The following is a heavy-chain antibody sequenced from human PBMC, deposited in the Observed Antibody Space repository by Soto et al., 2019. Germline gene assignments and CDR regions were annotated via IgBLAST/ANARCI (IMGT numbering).Heavy chain of an antibody. CDR2: INYSGTT. CDR1: GGSISSGGYY. D-gene: IGHD3-22*01. J-gene: IGHJ4*02. CDR3: AQYDGSAVKGYFDY. Sequence: SETLSLTCTVSGGSISSGGYYWSWIRQHPGKGLEWIGYINYSGTTYYNPSLRSRLTISVDTSKNQFSLRLSSVTVADTAVYFCAQYDGSAVKGYFDYWGQGIMVTVSS. V-gene: IGHV4-31*03.